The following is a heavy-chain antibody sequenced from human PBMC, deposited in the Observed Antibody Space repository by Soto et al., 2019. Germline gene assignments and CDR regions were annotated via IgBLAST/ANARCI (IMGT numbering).Heavy chain of an antibody. CDR2: IYYSGST. CDR1: GGSIIRSTYY. V-gene: IGHV4-39*01. Sequence: SETLSLTCTVSGGSIIRSTYYWGWIRQPPGKGLEWIGSIYYSGSTYYRPSLKGRVTISVDTSKNQFSLKLSSVTAADTAVYYCARQVPAAIRLGWFDPWGQGTLVTVSS. J-gene: IGHJ5*02. CDR3: ARQVPAAIRLGWFDP. D-gene: IGHD2-2*02.